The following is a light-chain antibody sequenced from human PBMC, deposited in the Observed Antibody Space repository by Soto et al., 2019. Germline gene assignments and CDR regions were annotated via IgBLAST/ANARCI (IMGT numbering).Light chain of an antibody. CDR3: CSHAGSSTYG. CDR1: NSDVGSYNL. J-gene: IGLJ1*01. Sequence: QSVLTQPASVSGSPGQSITISCTGTNSDVGSYNLVSWYQQHPGKALKVMIYEVSKRPSGVSNRFSGSKSGNTASLTISGLQAEDEADYYCCSHAGSSTYGFGTGTKVTVL. CDR2: EVS. V-gene: IGLV2-23*02.